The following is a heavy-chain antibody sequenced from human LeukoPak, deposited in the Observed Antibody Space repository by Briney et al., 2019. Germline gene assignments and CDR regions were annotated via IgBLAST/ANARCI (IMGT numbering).Heavy chain of an antibody. J-gene: IGHJ3*02. V-gene: IGHV3-15*01. CDR1: GFTFSNAW. CDR3: TTETSPNDAFDI. CDR2: IKSKTDGGTT. Sequence: GGSLRLSCAASGFTFSNAWMSWARQAPGKGLEWVGRIKSKTDGGTTDYAAPVKGRFTISRDHSQNTLYLQMNSLKTEGTAVYYCTTETSPNDAFDIWGQGTMVTVSS.